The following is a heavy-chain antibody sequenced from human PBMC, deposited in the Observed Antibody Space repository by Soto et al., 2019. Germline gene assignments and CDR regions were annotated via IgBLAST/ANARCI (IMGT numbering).Heavy chain of an antibody. CDR1: GYTFITYG. CDR2: ISTYNGNT. J-gene: IGHJ4*02. CDR3: ARGPTDYYDNSANYFLDY. Sequence: QVQLVQSGAEVKKPGASVKVSCKASGYTFITYGVSWVRQAPGQGLDWLGWISTYNGNTRYAERLQGRVTMITDTTTNQAYMELRNLRSDDTAVYYCARGPTDYYDNSANYFLDYWGQGTLVTVSS. V-gene: IGHV1-18*01. D-gene: IGHD3-22*01.